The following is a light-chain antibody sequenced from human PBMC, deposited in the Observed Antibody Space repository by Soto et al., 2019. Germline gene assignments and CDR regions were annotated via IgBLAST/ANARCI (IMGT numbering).Light chain of an antibody. CDR2: EVT. V-gene: IGLV2-8*01. CDR3: SSYTGDRHFYV. Sequence: QSALTQPPSASGSPGQSVSISCTGTSSDVGTYNFVSWYQQHPGKAPKLLIYEVTKRPSGVPDRFSGSKSGNTASLTVSGLQAEDEAEYFCSSYTGDRHFYVFGTGTKVTVL. CDR1: SSDVGTYNF. J-gene: IGLJ1*01.